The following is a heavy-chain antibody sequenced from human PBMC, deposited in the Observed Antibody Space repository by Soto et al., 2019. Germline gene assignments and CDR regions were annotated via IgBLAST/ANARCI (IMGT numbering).Heavy chain of an antibody. CDR3: AKIPASYVHGFDI. V-gene: IGHV1-18*01. CDR2: ISDYNGNT. CDR1: GYTFTAYG. Sequence: QLVQSGAEVKKPGASVKVSCKSSGYTFTAYGITWVRQAPGQGLEWLGWISDYNGNTNYAQNFQGRLTVTTDTSTSTASMELRSLTSDDTAVYYCAKIPASYVHGFDIWGQGTMVTVSS. D-gene: IGHD1-1*01. J-gene: IGHJ3*02.